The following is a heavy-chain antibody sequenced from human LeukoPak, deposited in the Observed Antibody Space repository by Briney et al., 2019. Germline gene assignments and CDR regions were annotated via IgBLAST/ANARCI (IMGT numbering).Heavy chain of an antibody. CDR3: ARETGWLFDY. J-gene: IGHJ4*02. CDR2: ISPDGTNI. D-gene: IGHD3-9*01. Sequence: PGGYLRLSCVAAGFIFSDRYMSWIRQAPGKGMEWVAYISPDGTNIHYADSVKGRFTISRDNAKNSLFLQVNSLRAEDTAVYYCARETGWLFDYWGQGTLVTVSS. CDR1: GFIFSDRY. V-gene: IGHV3-11*04.